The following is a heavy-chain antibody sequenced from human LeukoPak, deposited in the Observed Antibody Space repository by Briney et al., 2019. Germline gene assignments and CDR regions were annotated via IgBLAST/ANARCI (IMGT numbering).Heavy chain of an antibody. D-gene: IGHD5-18*01. CDR1: GGSISSYY. CDR2: INYSGST. V-gene: IGHV4-59*01. J-gene: IGHJ6*02. Sequence: ASETLSLTCTVSGGSISSYYWSWIRQPPGKGLEWSGYINYSGSTNYNPSLKSRVTISVDTSKNQFSLKLSSVTAADTAVYYCARDPGYSYGDDYYYYGMDVWGQGTTVTVSS. CDR3: ARDPGYSYGDDYYYYGMDV.